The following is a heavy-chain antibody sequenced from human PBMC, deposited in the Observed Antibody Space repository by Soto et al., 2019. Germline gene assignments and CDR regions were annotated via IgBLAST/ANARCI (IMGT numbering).Heavy chain of an antibody. Sequence: PGGSLRLSCAASGFTFSSYWMSWVRQAPGKGLEWVANIKQDGSEKYYVDSVKGRFTISRDNAKNSLYLQMNSLRAEDTAVYYCASTLTTASNYYDSSGYCSEYFQHWGQGTLVTVSS. CDR2: IKQDGSEK. D-gene: IGHD3-22*01. V-gene: IGHV3-7*01. CDR3: ASTLTTASNYYDSSGYCSEYFQH. CDR1: GFTFSSYW. J-gene: IGHJ1*01.